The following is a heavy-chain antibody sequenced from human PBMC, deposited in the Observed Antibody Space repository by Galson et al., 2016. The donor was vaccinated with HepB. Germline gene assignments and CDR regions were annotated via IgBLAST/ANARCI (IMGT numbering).Heavy chain of an antibody. V-gene: IGHV3-23*01. CDR3: ATRPQAQGEPLPSAMRCFDF. Sequence: SLRLSCAASGFTFSHYAMSWVRQAPGKGPEWVSGISSSGGSTYYADSVEGRFTMSRDNSKNTLYLQMDSLRAEDTAVYYCATRPQAQGEPLPSAMRCFDFWGQGTLVTVSS. D-gene: IGHD1-26*01. CDR2: ISSSGGST. CDR1: GFTFSHYA. J-gene: IGHJ4*02.